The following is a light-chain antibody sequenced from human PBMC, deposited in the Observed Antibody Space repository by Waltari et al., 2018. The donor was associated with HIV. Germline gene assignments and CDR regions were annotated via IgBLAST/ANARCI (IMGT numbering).Light chain of an antibody. Sequence: DIEMTQSPSSLSTYVGDRVTITCRASQSISPYLNWYQQRPGRAPKLLIYAASSLQTGVPSRFSASGSGTDFTLTISSLQPEDFATYYCQQSFTSPPIFGGGTKVDIK. CDR3: QQSFTSPPI. J-gene: IGKJ4*01. V-gene: IGKV1-39*01. CDR2: AAS. CDR1: QSISPY.